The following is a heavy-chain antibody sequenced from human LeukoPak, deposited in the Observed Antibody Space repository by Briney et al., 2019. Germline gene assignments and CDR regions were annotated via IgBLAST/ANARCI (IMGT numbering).Heavy chain of an antibody. Sequence: PGGSLRLSCAASGFTFSDHEMDWVRQAPGKGLVWVSRVNSDGSTTNYADSVKGRFTISRDNAENTLYMRMNSLRPEDTAVYYCARGYYSSSRFDSWGQGTLVTVSS. J-gene: IGHJ4*02. CDR3: ARGYYSSSRFDS. CDR2: VNSDGSTT. V-gene: IGHV3-74*01. D-gene: IGHD6-13*01. CDR1: GFTFSDHE.